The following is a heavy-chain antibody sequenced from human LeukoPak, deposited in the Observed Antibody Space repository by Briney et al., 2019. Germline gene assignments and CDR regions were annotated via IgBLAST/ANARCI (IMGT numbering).Heavy chain of an antibody. CDR2: INPSGCST. CDR1: GYIFTSYY. CDR3: ARDCSGWSCS. D-gene: IGHD2-15*01. V-gene: IGHV1-46*01. J-gene: IGHJ4*02. Sequence: ASVKVSCKASGYIFTSYYMHWVRQAPGQGLEWMGIINPSGCSTSYAQKFQGRVTMTRDMSTSQGYKELSSLRSEDTAVYYWARDCSGWSCSWGQGTLVTVSS.